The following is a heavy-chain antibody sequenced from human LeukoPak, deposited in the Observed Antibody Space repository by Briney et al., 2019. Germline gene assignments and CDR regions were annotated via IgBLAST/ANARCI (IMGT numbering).Heavy chain of an antibody. D-gene: IGHD6-13*01. J-gene: IGHJ4*02. CDR1: GFTFSDYY. CDR2: ISSSGSTI. CDR3: ARDRRGSRSSWYSFDY. Sequence: GGSLRLSYAASGFTFSDYYMSWIRQAPGKGLEWVSYISSSGSTIYYADSVKGRFTISRDNAKNSLYLQMNSLRAEDTAVYYCARDRRGSRSSWYSFDYWGQGTLVTVSS. V-gene: IGHV3-11*01.